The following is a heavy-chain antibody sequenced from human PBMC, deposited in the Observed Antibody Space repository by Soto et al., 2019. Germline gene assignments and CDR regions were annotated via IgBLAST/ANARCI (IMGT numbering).Heavy chain of an antibody. D-gene: IGHD2-15*01. V-gene: IGHV3-23*01. CDR3: AKDPADERVVVVAASYYGMDV. J-gene: IGHJ6*02. CDR1: GFTFSSYA. Sequence: GGSLRLSCAASGFTFSSYAMSWVRQAPGKGLEWVSAISGSGGSTYYADSVKGRFTISRDNSKNTLYLQMNSLRAEDTAVYYCAKDPADERVVVVAASYYGMDVWGQGTTVTVSS. CDR2: ISGSGGST.